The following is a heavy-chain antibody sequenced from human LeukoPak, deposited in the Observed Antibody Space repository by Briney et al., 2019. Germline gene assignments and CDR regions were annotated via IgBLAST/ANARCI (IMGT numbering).Heavy chain of an antibody. J-gene: IGHJ3*02. CDR3: ARGDYHDSGGYYKFESFDI. CDR2: INDSGST. CDR1: EFTFGSYS. D-gene: IGHD3-22*01. Sequence: PGGSLRLSCAASEFTFGSYSMNWVRQAPGKGLEWIGEINDSGSTNYNPSLKSRVTISVDTSKNQFSLKLSSVTAADTAVYYCARGDYHDSGGYYKFESFDIWGQGTMVTVSS. V-gene: IGHV4-34*01.